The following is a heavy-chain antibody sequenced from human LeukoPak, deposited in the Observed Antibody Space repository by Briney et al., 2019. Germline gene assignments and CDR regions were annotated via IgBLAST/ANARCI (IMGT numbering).Heavy chain of an antibody. CDR3: ARDKTQVTTEYYFDY. CDR2: ISSSSSYT. CDR1: GFTFSDYY. Sequence: GGSLRLSCAASGFTFSDYYMSWIRQAPGKGLEWVSYISSSSSYTNYADSVKGRFTISRDNAKNSLYLQMNSLRAEDTAVYYRARDKTQVTTEYYFDYWGQGTLVTVSS. D-gene: IGHD4-17*01. J-gene: IGHJ4*02. V-gene: IGHV3-11*05.